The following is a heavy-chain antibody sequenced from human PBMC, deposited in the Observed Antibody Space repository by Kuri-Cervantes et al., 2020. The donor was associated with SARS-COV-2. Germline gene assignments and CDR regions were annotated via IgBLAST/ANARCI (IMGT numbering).Heavy chain of an antibody. Sequence: GSLRLSCAVYGESFSDYHWAWIRQPPGMGLEWIGAINQRGVANYKSSLKSRLTISVDTSKNQFSLKLNSMTAADTAMYYCARVPDGYQAFDIWGQGTMVTVSS. CDR3: ARVPDGYQAFDI. D-gene: IGHD5-24*01. J-gene: IGHJ3*02. CDR2: INQRGVA. V-gene: IGHV4-34*01. CDR1: GESFSDYH.